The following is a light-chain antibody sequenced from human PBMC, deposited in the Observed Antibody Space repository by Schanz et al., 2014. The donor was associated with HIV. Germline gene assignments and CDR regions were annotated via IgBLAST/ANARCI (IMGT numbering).Light chain of an antibody. CDR2: WAS. J-gene: IGKJ2*01. Sequence: DIVMTQSPDSLAVSLGERATINCKSSQSVLYSSNNKNYLAWYQQKPGQPPKLLIYWASTRESGVPDRFSGSGSGTDFTLTISSLEPEDFAVYYCQQRTNWPRMYTFGQGTKLEIK. V-gene: IGKV4-1*01. CDR3: QQRTNWPRMYT. CDR1: QSVLYSSNNKNY.